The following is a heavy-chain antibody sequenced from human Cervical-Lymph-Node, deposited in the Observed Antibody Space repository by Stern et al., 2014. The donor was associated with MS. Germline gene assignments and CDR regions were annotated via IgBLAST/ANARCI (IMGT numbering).Heavy chain of an antibody. CDR2: INPSGAST. D-gene: IGHD6-6*01. Sequence: QMQLVQSGAEVKKPGASVTVSCKASGYTFTTHSMHWVRQAPGQGLEWLGLINPSGASTSYAQELQGRVTMTRDTSTTTVHMQVNNLRSEDTAVYDCARTKDSSIEARPGEHYYVGMDVWGQGTTVNVPS. CDR3: ARTKDSSIEARPGEHYYVGMDV. J-gene: IGHJ6*02. CDR1: GYTFTTHS. V-gene: IGHV1-46*01.